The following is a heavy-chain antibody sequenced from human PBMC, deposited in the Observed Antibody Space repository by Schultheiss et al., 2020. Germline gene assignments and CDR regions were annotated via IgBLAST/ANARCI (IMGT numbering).Heavy chain of an antibody. Sequence: ASVKVSCKASGYTFTSYGISWVRQAPGQGLEWMGWISAYNGNTNYAQKLQGRVTMTTDTSTSTAYMELSRLRSDDTAVYYCAREQSSDILTGYYNSFNWFDPWGQGTLVTVSS. D-gene: IGHD3-9*01. V-gene: IGHV1-18*01. CDR2: ISAYNGNT. J-gene: IGHJ5*02. CDR1: GYTFTSYG. CDR3: AREQSSDILTGYYNSFNWFDP.